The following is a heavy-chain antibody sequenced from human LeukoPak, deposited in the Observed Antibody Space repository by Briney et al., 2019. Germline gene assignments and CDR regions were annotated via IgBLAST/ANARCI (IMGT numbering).Heavy chain of an antibody. CDR3: VLSLTGYYHLDY. J-gene: IGHJ4*02. Sequence: PSETLSLTCTVSGGSIRSSNSYWGWIRQPPGKGLEWIGSIYYSGNTYYNPSLKSRVTISVDTSKNQFSLKLSSVTAADTAVYYCVLSLTGYYHLDYWGQGTLVTVSS. D-gene: IGHD3-9*01. CDR2: IYYSGNT. V-gene: IGHV4-39*01. CDR1: GGSIRSSNSY.